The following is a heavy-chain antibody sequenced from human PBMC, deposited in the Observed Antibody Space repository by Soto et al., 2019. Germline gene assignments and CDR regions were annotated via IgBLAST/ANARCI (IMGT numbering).Heavy chain of an antibody. V-gene: IGHV1-69*13. J-gene: IGHJ6*04. CDR1: GGTFSSYA. D-gene: IGHD3-10*01. CDR2: IIPIFGTA. Sequence: SVKVSCKASGGTFSSYAISWVRQAPGQGLGWMGGIIPIFGTANYAQKFQGRVTITADESTSTAYMELSSLRSEDTAVYYCARGNYYGSGRPTSYYDCYGMDVWGEGTKVTVSS. CDR3: ARGNYYGSGRPTSYYDCYGMDV.